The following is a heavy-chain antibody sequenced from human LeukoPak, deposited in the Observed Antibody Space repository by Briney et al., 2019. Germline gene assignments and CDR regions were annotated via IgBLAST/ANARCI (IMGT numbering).Heavy chain of an antibody. CDR1: GFTFSTYS. D-gene: IGHD6-13*01. J-gene: IGHJ4*02. Sequence: GGSLRLSCAASGFTFSTYSMNWVRQAPGKGLEWVSSISSSSSYIYYADSVKGRFTISRDNAKDSLYLQMNSLRAEDTAVYYCARDVAAAAPRDYFDYWGQGTLVTVSS. V-gene: IGHV3-21*01. CDR2: ISSSSSYI. CDR3: ARDVAAAAPRDYFDY.